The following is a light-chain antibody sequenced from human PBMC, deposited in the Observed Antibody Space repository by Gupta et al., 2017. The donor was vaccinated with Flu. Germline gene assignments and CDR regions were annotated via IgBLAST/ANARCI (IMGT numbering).Light chain of an antibody. CDR1: QGIGNY. CDR3: QKYNSAPWT. CDR2: AAS. V-gene: IGKV1-27*01. J-gene: IGKJ1*01. Sequence: DIQMTQSPSSLSASVGDRVTITCRASQGIGNYLAWYQQKPGKVPKLLIYAASTLQSGVPSRFRGSGSGTDFTLTISSLQPEDVATYFCQKYNSAPWTFGQGTKVEIE.